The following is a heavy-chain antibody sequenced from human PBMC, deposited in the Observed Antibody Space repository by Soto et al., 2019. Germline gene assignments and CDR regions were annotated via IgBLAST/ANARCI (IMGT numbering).Heavy chain of an antibody. D-gene: IGHD3-16*01. V-gene: IGHV1-18*01. Sequence: QVQLVQSGSEVKRPGASVRVSCKASGYTFDTYGISWVRHAPGQGLEWMGWISAYNGHTDYAQRFQGRVTMTTDTSTNTVSLELRGLRSDDTAVYYCARGRTWGARDFDYWGQGTLVTVSS. CDR3: ARGRTWGARDFDY. CDR1: GYTFDTYG. J-gene: IGHJ4*02. CDR2: ISAYNGHT.